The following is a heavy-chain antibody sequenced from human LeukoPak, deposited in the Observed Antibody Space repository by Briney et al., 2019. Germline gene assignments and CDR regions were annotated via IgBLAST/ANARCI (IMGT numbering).Heavy chain of an antibody. CDR2: ISYDGSNK. Sequence: GGSLRLSCAASGFTCSSYGMHWVRQAPGKGLEWVAVISYDGSNKYYADSVKGRFTISRDNSKNTLYLQMNSLRAEDTAVYYCARGNTIFGVVIKDMDVWGQGTTVTVSS. V-gene: IGHV3-30*03. CDR1: GFTCSSYG. CDR3: ARGNTIFGVVIKDMDV. D-gene: IGHD3-3*01. J-gene: IGHJ6*02.